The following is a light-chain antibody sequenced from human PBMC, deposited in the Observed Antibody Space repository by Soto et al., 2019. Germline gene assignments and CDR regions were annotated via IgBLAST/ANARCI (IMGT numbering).Light chain of an antibody. Sequence: QSALTQPASVSGSPGQSITISCTGTSSDIGAYNFVSWYQQHPGKAPKLMLYDVNIRPSGVSNRFSGSKSGNTAALTISWLQAEDEADYCCNSWTNSTTMIFGGGTKLTVL. CDR3: NSWTNSTTMI. CDR1: SSDIGAYNF. CDR2: DVN. J-gene: IGLJ2*01. V-gene: IGLV2-14*03.